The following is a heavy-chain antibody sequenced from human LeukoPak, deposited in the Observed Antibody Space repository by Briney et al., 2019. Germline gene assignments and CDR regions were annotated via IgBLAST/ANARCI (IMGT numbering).Heavy chain of an antibody. J-gene: IGHJ4*02. D-gene: IGHD2/OR15-2a*01. V-gene: IGHV3-21*01. Sequence: GGSLRLSCAASGFTFSSYGMSWVRQAPGKGLEWVSSISRSSSVIYYADSVKGRFTISRDNAKNSLFLQMNSLTADDTAVYYCARGFYETTYYSPRSPFDSWGQGTLVTVSS. CDR1: GFTFSSYG. CDR3: ARGFYETTYYSPRSPFDS. CDR2: ISRSSSVI.